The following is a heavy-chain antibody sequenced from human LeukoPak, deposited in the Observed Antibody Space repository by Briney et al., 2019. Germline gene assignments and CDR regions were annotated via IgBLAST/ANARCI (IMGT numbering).Heavy chain of an antibody. CDR3: ARGAHYDFWSGDPTYYFDY. Sequence: ASVKVSCKASGYTLTSYGISWVRQAPGQGLEWMGWISAYNGNTNYAQKLQGRVTMTTDTSTSTAYMELRSLRSDDTAVYYCARGAHYDFWSGDPTYYFDYWGQGTLVTVSS. CDR2: ISAYNGNT. J-gene: IGHJ4*02. CDR1: GYTLTSYG. D-gene: IGHD3-3*01. V-gene: IGHV1-18*01.